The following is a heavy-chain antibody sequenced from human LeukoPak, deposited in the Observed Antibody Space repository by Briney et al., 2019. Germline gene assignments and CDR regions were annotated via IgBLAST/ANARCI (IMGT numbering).Heavy chain of an antibody. CDR1: GGSFSGYY. CDR3: ARAHPLLLWFSELRQRWFDP. CDR2: INHSGST. D-gene: IGHD3-10*01. V-gene: IGHV4-34*01. Sequence: SETLSLTCAVYGGSFSGYYWSWIRQPPGKGLEWIGEINHSGSTNYNPSLKSRVTISVDTSKNQFSLKLSSVTAADTAVYYCARAHPLLLWFSELRQRWFDPWGQGTVVTVSS. J-gene: IGHJ5*02.